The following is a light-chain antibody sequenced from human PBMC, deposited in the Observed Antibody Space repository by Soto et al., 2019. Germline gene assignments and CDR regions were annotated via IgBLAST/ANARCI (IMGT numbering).Light chain of an antibody. CDR2: AAS. V-gene: IGKV1-6*01. CDR3: LLDFRYFWA. CDR1: QAIRTA. Sequence: AIQLTQSPPSLSASVGDRVTITFRASQAIRTALGWYQQKPGKVPKLLIYAASTLQSGVPSRFSGSGSGTDFTLTISSLQPEDFATYYCLLDFRYFWAFGQGTKVDIK. J-gene: IGKJ1*01.